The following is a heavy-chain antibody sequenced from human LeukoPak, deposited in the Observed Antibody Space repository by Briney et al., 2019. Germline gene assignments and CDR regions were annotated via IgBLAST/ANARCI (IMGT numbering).Heavy chain of an antibody. Sequence: PSETLSLTCTVSGGSISSYYWSWIRQPPGKGLEWIGYIYYSGSTNYNPSLKSRVTISVDTSKNQFSLKLSSVTAADTAVYYCARSRGYSGYDHFDYWGLGTLVTVSS. CDR2: IYYSGST. CDR1: GGSISSYY. V-gene: IGHV4-59*01. J-gene: IGHJ4*02. CDR3: ARSRGYSGYDHFDY. D-gene: IGHD5-12*01.